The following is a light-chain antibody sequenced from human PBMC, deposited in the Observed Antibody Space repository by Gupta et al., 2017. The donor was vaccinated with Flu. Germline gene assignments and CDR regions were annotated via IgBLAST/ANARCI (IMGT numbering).Light chain of an antibody. V-gene: IGLV3-19*01. CDR1: SLRSYY. CDR2: GKN. J-gene: IGLJ2*01. Sequence: SSELTQYPAVSVALRQTVRITCKGDSLRSYYASWYQQKPGQAPVLVIYGKNNRPSGIPDRFSGSSSGNTASLTITGAQAEDEADYYCNSRDSSGNHVVFGGGTKLTVL. CDR3: NSRDSSGNHVV.